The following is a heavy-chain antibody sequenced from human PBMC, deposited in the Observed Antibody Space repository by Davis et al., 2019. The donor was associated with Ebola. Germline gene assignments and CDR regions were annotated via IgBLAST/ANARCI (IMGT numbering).Heavy chain of an antibody. J-gene: IGHJ4*02. CDR2: IKQDGSEK. V-gene: IGHV3-7*03. D-gene: IGHD3-10*01. Sequence: GESLKISCAASGFTFSSYWMSWVRQAPGKGLEWVASIKQDGSEKYYVDSVKGRFTISRDNAKNSLYLQMNSLRAEDTAMYYCARHWGITMVQGVDYWGQGTLVTVSS. CDR1: GFTFSSYW. CDR3: ARHWGITMVQGVDY.